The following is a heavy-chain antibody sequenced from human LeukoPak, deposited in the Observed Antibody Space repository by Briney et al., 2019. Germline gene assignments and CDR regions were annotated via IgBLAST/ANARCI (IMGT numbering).Heavy chain of an antibody. CDR1: GFTFSSYS. V-gene: IGHV3-21*01. CDR2: ISSSSSYI. CDR3: ARDRGTRYCSGGSCYSSRRFDP. D-gene: IGHD2-15*01. J-gene: IGHJ5*02. Sequence: GGSLRLSCAASGFTFSSYSMNWVRQAPGKGLEWVSSISSSSSYIYYADSVKGRFTISRDNAKNSLYLQMNSLRAEDTAVYYCARDRGTRYCSGGSCYSSRRFDPWGQGNLVTVSS.